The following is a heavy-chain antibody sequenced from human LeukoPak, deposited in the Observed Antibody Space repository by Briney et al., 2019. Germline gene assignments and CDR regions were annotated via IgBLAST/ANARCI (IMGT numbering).Heavy chain of an antibody. D-gene: IGHD2-15*01. CDR2: INQDGSEK. CDR3: AKDCSGGSCYDY. CDR1: GFTFSSYW. J-gene: IGHJ4*02. V-gene: IGHV3-7*04. Sequence: GGSLRLSCATSGFTFSSYWMTWVRQTPGKGLEWVAHINQDGSEKYYVDSVKGRFTISRDNAKNSLYLQMNSLRADDTAVYFCAKDCSGGSCYDYWGQGTLVTVSS.